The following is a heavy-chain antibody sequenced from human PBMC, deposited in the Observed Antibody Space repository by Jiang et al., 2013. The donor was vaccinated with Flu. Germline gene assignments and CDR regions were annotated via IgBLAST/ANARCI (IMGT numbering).Heavy chain of an antibody. Sequence: VQLLESGGGLVQPGGSLRLSCAASGFTFSSYAMHWVRQAPGKGLEYVSAISSNGGSTYYANSVKGRFTISRDNSKNTLYLQMGSLRAEDMAVYYCARPYYYDSSGYLVWGQGTLVTVSS. CDR1: GFTFSSYA. J-gene: IGHJ4*02. D-gene: IGHD3-22*01. V-gene: IGHV3-64*01. CDR2: ISSNGGST. CDR3: ARPYYYDSSGYLV.